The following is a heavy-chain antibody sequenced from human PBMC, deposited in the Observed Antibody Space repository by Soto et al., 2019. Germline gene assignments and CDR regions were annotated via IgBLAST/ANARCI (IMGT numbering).Heavy chain of an antibody. CDR2: ISPYNGKT. CDR3: AGDYSSGWSTNFWGKGENGFDA. V-gene: IGHV1-18*01. Sequence: QVQLVQSGAEVKKPGASVKVSCKTSGYTFTSYGISWVRQAPGQGLEWMGGISPYNGKTNYAQKVQGRVTMTTDTATITAYMELRSLRSDDTAVYYCAGDYSSGWSTNFWGKGENGFDAWGQGTLVTVSS. CDR1: GYTFTSYG. D-gene: IGHD6-19*01. J-gene: IGHJ5*02.